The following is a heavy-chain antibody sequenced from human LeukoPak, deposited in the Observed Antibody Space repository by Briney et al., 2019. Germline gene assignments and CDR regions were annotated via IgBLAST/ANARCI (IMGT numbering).Heavy chain of an antibody. CDR2: IYYSGST. CDR3: YSGSTNSNHSPKSRVRISVDTSTNQFYLKLSSVTAAATDVYYCARTTGDFWSGQYYFDY. D-gene: IGHD1-26*01. V-gene: IGHV4-59*08. J-gene: IGHJ4*02. CDR1: GGSISSYY. Sequence: PSETLSLTCTVSGGSISSYYCSWIRQPPGPGLERIGYIYYSGSTNYNPSLKIRITISVETSKTKFSLKLSSVTAAATAVYIYYSGSTNSNHSPKSRVRISVDTSTNQFYLKLSSVTAAATDVYYCARTTGDFWSGQYYFDYWGQGTLVTVSS.